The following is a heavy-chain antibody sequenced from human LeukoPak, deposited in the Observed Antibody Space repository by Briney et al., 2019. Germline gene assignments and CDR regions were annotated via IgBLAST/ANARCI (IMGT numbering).Heavy chain of an antibody. CDR1: GGTFSSYA. J-gene: IGHJ4*02. D-gene: IGHD3-22*01. CDR2: IIPILGIA. V-gene: IGHV1-69*04. Sequence: SVKVSCKASGGTFSSYAISWVRQAPGQGLEWMGRIIPILGIANYAQKFQGRVTITADKSTSTAYMELSSLRSEDTAVYYCASHYDSSGYWALWGQGTLVTVSS. CDR3: ASHYDSSGYWAL.